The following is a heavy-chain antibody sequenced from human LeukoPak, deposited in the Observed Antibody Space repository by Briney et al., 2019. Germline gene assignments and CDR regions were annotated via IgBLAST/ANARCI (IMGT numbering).Heavy chain of an antibody. J-gene: IGHJ4*02. CDR1: GFIFTNYG. Sequence: GGSLRLSCAASGFIFTNYGMTWVRQAPGKGLEWVAFIGTDTRTTHYGDSVKGRFIISRDNAKDSLYLQMDSLRAEDTALYYCTKDFLIDPLWGQGTLVTVSS. V-gene: IGHV3-48*01. CDR3: TKDFLIDPL. D-gene: IGHD2/OR15-2a*01. CDR2: IGTDTRTT.